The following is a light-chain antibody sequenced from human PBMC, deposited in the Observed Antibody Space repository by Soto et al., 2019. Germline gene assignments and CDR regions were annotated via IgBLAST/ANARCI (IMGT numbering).Light chain of an antibody. Sequence: EIVLTQSPGTLSLSPGERATLSCRASQSVSGTYLTWYQHKPGQAPRLLIYEASRSATGIPDRFSGSVSGTDFSLTISRLEPEDFAVYYCQHYDSLRWTFGRGTKVEIK. CDR2: EAS. CDR3: QHYDSLRWT. V-gene: IGKV3-20*01. CDR1: QSVSGTY. J-gene: IGKJ1*01.